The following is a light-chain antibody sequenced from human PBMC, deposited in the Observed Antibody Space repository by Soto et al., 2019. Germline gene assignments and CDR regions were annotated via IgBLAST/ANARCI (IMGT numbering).Light chain of an antibody. CDR1: QSIRNW. V-gene: IGKV1-5*03. CDR3: QQYNTYSRK. Sequence: DIQMTQSPSTVCASVGDRVTITCRASQSIRNWLAWYQQRPGKAPKLLIYKASSLEGRVPSRFSGSGSGTEFTLTISSLQPDDFATYYCQQYNTYSRKFGQGTKVEIK. J-gene: IGKJ1*01. CDR2: KAS.